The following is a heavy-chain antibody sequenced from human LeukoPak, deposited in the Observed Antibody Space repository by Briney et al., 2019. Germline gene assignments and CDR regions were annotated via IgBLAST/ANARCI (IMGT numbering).Heavy chain of an antibody. CDR3: AREGIAAYAAAFDI. Sequence: PSQTLSLTCAVSGGSISSGGYSWSWIRQPPGKGLEWIGYIYHSGSTYYNPSLKSRVTISVDRSKNQFSLKLSSVTAADTAVYYCAREGIAAYAAAFDIWGQGTMVTVSS. CDR1: GGSISSGGYS. V-gene: IGHV4-30-2*01. CDR2: IYHSGST. D-gene: IGHD6-13*01. J-gene: IGHJ3*02.